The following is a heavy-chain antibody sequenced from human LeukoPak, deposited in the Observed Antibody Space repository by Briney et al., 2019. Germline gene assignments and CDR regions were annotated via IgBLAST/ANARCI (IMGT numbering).Heavy chain of an antibody. CDR3: ARVGPQQLGYFDY. D-gene: IGHD6-13*01. CDR2: VYRSGST. V-gene: IGHV4-30-2*01. J-gene: IGHJ4*02. CDR1: GGSINSAGYY. Sequence: PSETLSLTCTVSGGSINSAGYYWSWIRQPPGKGLEWIGYVYRSGSTSYNPSLKSRLSISLDGSKNQFSLRLNSVTAADTAVYYCARVGPQQLGYFDYWGQGTLVAVSS.